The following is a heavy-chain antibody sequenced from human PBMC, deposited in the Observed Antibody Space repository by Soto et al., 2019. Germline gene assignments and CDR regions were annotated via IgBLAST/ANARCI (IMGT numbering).Heavy chain of an antibody. CDR1: GGSISNRGYS. V-gene: IGHV4-30-2*01. CDR3: ARGRGEGPEIYCSSTSCYARFDY. Sequence: PSETLSLTCAVSGGSISNRGYSRSCIRQPPGKGLEWIGYIYHSGSTYYNPSLKSRVTISVDRSKNQFSLKLSSVTAADTAVYYCARGRGEGPEIYCSSTSCYARFDYWGQGTLVTVSS. D-gene: IGHD2-2*01. CDR2: IYHSGST. J-gene: IGHJ4*02.